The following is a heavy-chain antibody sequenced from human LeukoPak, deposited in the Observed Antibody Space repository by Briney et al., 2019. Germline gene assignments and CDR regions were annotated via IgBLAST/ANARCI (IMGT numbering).Heavy chain of an antibody. J-gene: IGHJ4*02. Sequence: GGSLRLSCAASGFTFSSYWMHWVRQAPGKGLVWVSRINSDGGSTSYADSVKGRFTISRDNAKNTLYLQMNSLRAEDTAVYYCAREGYDSSGYYYFDYWGQGTLVTVSS. V-gene: IGHV3-74*01. D-gene: IGHD3-22*01. CDR1: GFTFSSYW. CDR2: INSDGGST. CDR3: AREGYDSSGYYYFDY.